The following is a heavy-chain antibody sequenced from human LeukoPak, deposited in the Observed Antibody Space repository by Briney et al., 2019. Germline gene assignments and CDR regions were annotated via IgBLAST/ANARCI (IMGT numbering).Heavy chain of an antibody. CDR1: GGSISSYY. V-gene: IGHV4-59*01. D-gene: IGHD3-9*01. CDR2: IYYSGST. J-gene: IGHJ4*02. CDR3: ARGPTLDFDWLLYYFDY. Sequence: SETLSLTCTVSGGSISSYYWSWIRQPPGKGLEWIGYIYYSGSTNYNPSLKSRVTISVDTSKNQFSLKLSSVTAADTAVYYCARGPTLDFDWLLYYFDYWGQGTLVTVSS.